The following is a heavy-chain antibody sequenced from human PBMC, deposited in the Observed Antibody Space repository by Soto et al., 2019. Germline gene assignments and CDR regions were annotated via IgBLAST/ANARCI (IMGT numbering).Heavy chain of an antibody. CDR3: ARDFCYTTAGCGMDV. CDR2: ISYDGSNK. J-gene: IGHJ6*02. V-gene: IGHV3-30-3*01. D-gene: IGHD2-2*02. CDR1: GFTFSSYA. Sequence: LRLSCAASGFTFSSYAMHWVRQAPGKGLEWVAVISYDGSNKYYADSVKGRFTISRDNSKNTLYLQMNSLRAEDTAVYYCARDFCYTTAGCGMDVWGQGTTVTVSS.